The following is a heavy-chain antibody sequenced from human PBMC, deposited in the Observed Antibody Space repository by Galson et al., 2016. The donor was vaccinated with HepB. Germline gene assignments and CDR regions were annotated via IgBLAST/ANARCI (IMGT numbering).Heavy chain of an antibody. J-gene: IGHJ4*02. CDR2: IYSSGST. Sequence: TLSLTCTVSGGSIRDRSFYWAWIRQPPGRNLEWIGSIYSSGSTYYNPSLRSRVTISADTSYNDFSLRLTSVSAADTAMYYCARQAGIYYFDYWAREPWSPSPQ. CDR3: ARQAGIYYFDY. CDR1: GGSIRDRSFY. V-gene: IGHV4-39*01.